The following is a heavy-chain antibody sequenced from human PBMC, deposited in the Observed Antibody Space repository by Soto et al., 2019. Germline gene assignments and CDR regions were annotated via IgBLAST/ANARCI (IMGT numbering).Heavy chain of an antibody. Sequence: QVQLVQSGAEVKKPGASVKVSCKASGYTFSTYYMHWVRQAPGQGYEWMGIINPSGGSTTYAQKSQGRVTMTRDTSKTTDYMDQCSLKSDVTALYYCARYDYNGYYHDYWRQATLVTVS. V-gene: IGHV1-46*01. D-gene: IGHD4-4*01. J-gene: IGHJ4*02. CDR1: GYTFSTYY. CDR3: ARYDYNGYYHDY. CDR2: INPSGGST.